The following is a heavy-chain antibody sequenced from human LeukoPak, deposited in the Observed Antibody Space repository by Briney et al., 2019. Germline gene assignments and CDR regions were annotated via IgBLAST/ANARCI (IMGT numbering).Heavy chain of an antibody. V-gene: IGHV1-2*02. J-gene: IGHJ6*04. CDR3: ARDSAYDFWSGFRSDV. D-gene: IGHD3-3*01. CDR1: GYTFTSYD. Sequence: ASVKVSCKASGYTFTSYDINWVREATGQGHEWMGWMNPNSGGTNYAQKFQGRVTMTRDTSISTAYMELSRLRSDDTAVYYCARDSAYDFWSGFRSDVWGKGTTVTVSS. CDR2: MNPNSGGT.